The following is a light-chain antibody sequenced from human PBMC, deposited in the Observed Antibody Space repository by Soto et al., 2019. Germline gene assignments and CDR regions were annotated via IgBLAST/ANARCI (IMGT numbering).Light chain of an antibody. V-gene: IGKV3-20*01. CDR3: QQYGRARWT. J-gene: IGKJ1*01. Sequence: EIVLTQSPDTLSLFPGERATLSGRASQSVSSTYLAWYQQKLGQAPRLLIFGASSRATGIPDRFSGSGSGTDFTLPISRLEPEDLEVSYCQQYGRARWTFGQGTKVEIK. CDR1: QSVSSTY. CDR2: GAS.